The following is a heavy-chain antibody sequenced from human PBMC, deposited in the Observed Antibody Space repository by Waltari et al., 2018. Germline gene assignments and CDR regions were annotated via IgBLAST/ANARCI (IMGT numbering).Heavy chain of an antibody. Sequence: EVQLVESGGGLVQPGGSLRLSCAASGFICRSCWMSWVRQAPGKGLDWVANIKQDGIVQKDADSVKDRFTIARDTAKNSLDLQMNSLRVEATAVYYCARDVPGKGGFDPWGQGTLVTVSS. D-gene: IGHD3-16*01. CDR1: GFICRSCW. CDR3: ARDVPGKGGFDP. J-gene: IGHJ5*02. CDR2: IKQDGIVQ. V-gene: IGHV3-7*01.